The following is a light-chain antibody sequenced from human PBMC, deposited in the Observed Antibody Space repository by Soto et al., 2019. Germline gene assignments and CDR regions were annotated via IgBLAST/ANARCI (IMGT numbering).Light chain of an antibody. J-gene: IGKJ1*01. Sequence: EIVMAQSPATLSVSPGERATLSCRASQSVSGNLAWYQQKPGQDPRLLIYGASTRATGIPARFSGSGSGTEFTLTISSLQSEDFAVYYCQQYNNWPQAFGQGTKVEIK. CDR1: QSVSGN. CDR3: QQYNNWPQA. CDR2: GAS. V-gene: IGKV3-15*01.